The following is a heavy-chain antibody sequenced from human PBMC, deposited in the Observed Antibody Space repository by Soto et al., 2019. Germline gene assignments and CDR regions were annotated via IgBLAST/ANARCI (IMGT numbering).Heavy chain of an antibody. J-gene: IGHJ4*02. Sequence: QITLKESGPTLVKPTQTLTLTCTFSGFSLSTSGVGVGWIRQPPGKALEWLALIYWDDDKRYSPSLKSRLTITKDTSKTQVVLTMTNMDPVDTATYCCAHRSGSLWIFDSWGQGTLVTVSS. CDR2: IYWDDDK. CDR3: AHRSGSLWIFDS. V-gene: IGHV2-5*02. D-gene: IGHD3-16*02. CDR1: GFSLSTSGVG.